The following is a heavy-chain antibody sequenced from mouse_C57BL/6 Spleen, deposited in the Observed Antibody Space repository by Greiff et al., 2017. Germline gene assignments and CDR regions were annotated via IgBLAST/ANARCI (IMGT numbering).Heavy chain of an antibody. CDR2: IWSGGST. D-gene: IGHD2-2*01. CDR1: GFSLTSYG. CDR3: ARASMVTTPFDV. J-gene: IGHJ1*03. Sequence: VKLQESGPGLVQPSQSLSITCTVSGFSLTSYGVHWVRQSPGKGLEWLGVIWSGGSTDYNAAFISRLSISKDNSKSQVFFKMNSLQADDTAIYYCARASMVTTPFDVWGTGTTVTVSS. V-gene: IGHV2-2*01.